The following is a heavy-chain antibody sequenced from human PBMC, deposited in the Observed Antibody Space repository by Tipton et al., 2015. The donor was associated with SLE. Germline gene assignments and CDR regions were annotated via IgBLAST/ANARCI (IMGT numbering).Heavy chain of an antibody. Sequence: RSLRLSCAASGFTFSSYAMHWVRQAPSKGLEWVAVIWYDGSKKEYAESVKGRFTISRDNSKNTLYLQMDSLGAEDTAVYYCTRGPGTFDHWGQGTLVTVSS. V-gene: IGHV3-30*04. CDR1: GFTFSSYA. CDR3: TRGPGTFDH. CDR2: IWYDGSKK. J-gene: IGHJ4*02.